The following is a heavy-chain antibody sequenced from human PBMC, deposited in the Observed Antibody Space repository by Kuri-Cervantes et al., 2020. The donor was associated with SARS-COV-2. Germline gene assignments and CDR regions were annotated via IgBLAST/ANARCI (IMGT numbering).Heavy chain of an antibody. D-gene: IGHD6-19*01. CDR3: ARADLYSSGWYAKTYYFDY. Sequence: GESLKISCAASGFTFSSYWMHWVRHAPGMGLLCVSRINSDGSSTSYADSVKGRFTISRDNAKNSLYLQMNSLRAEDTAVYYCARADLYSSGWYAKTYYFDYWGQGTLVTVSS. J-gene: IGHJ4*02. CDR2: INSDGSST. V-gene: IGHV3-74*01. CDR1: GFTFSSYW.